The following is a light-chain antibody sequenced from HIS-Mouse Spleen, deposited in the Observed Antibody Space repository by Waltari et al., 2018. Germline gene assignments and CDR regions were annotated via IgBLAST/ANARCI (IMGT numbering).Light chain of an antibody. J-gene: IGLJ2*01. Sequence: SYELTQPPPVSVSPGHTARITCSGDALPKQFPYWYQQKSGQAPVLVIYEDSKRPSGIPERFSGSSSGTMATLTISGAQVEDEADYYCYSTDSSGNHRVFGGGTKLTVL. CDR3: YSTDSSGNHRV. CDR1: ALPKQF. CDR2: EDS. V-gene: IGLV3-10*01.